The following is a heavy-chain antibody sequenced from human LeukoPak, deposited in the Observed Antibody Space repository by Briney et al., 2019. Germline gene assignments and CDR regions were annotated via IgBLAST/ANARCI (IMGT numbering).Heavy chain of an antibody. D-gene: IGHD3-10*01. J-gene: IGHJ5*02. V-gene: IGHV4-59*01. CDR1: DDHISSYY. Sequence: SEDPLLSSTFSDDHISSYYWSWIRPTQGKGLECIGYMYYRGRTNYNPSLKSRVTIPLDTSRNQFSMKLSSVTAADTAVYYCASSFTYFYGSVPYRFRWFDPWGQGTLVTVSS. CDR2: MYYRGRT. CDR3: ASSFTYFYGSVPYRFRWFDP.